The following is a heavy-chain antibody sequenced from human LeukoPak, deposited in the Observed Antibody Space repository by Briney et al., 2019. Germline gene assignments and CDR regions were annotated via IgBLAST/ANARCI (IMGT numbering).Heavy chain of an antibody. V-gene: IGHV4-59*01. D-gene: IGHD3-3*02. J-gene: IGHJ6*03. CDR3: SRAFYPGYYSYMAV. CDR1: GGSISPYY. Sequence: SETLSLTCTVSGGSISPYYWSWIRQPPGKGLEWIGYIYYSGSTNYNPSLKSRVTISVDTSKNQFSLKLSSVTAADTAVYYCSRAFYPGYYSYMAVWGKGTTVTVSS. CDR2: IYYSGST.